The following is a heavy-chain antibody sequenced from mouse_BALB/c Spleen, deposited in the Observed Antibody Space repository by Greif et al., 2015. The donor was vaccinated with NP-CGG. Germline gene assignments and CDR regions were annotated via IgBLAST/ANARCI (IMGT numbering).Heavy chain of an antibody. Sequence: QVQLKESGPELVKPGASVKISCKASGYTFTDYYINWVKQKPGQGLEWIRWIYPGSGNTKYNEKFKGKATLTVDTSSSXAYMQLSSLTSEDTAVYFCARRTGTEAMDYWGQGTSVTVSS. V-gene: IGHV1-84*02. CDR3: ARRTGTEAMDY. CDR2: IYPGSGNT. D-gene: IGHD4-1*01. CDR1: GYTFTDYY. J-gene: IGHJ4*01.